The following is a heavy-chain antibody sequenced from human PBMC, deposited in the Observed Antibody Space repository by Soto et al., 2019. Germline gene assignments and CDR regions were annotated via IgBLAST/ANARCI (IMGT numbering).Heavy chain of an antibody. CDR3: AKLAYTSGLDLAY. V-gene: IGHV4-59*01. D-gene: IGHD6-19*01. J-gene: IGHJ4*02. Sequence: QVQLQESGPGLVKPSETLSLTCTVSGGSISPYYWSWIRQPPGKGLEWIGYIYYSGTAYYNPSLTSRVTVLVDTSQNKFSLTLNSVTAADTAVYYCAKLAYTSGLDLAYWGQGILVTVSS. CDR1: GGSISPYY. CDR2: IYYSGTA.